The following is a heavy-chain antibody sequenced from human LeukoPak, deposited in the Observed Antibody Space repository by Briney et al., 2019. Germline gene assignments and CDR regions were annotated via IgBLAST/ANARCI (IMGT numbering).Heavy chain of an antibody. D-gene: IGHD6-19*01. CDR1: GGTFSSYA. V-gene: IGHV1-2*02. J-gene: IGHJ4*02. CDR3: AREVAALDY. CDR2: INPNSGDT. Sequence: GASVKVSCKASGGTFSSYAISWVRQAPGQGLEWMGWINPNSGDTNYAQKFQGRVTMTRDTSISTAYMELSRLRSDDTAVYYCAREVAALDYWGQGTLVTVSS.